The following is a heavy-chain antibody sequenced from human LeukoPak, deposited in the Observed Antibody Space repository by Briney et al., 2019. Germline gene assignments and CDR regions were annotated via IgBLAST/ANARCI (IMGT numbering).Heavy chain of an antibody. Sequence: ASVKVSCKASGYTFTSYAMNWVRQAPGQGLEWMGWINTNTGNPTYAQGFTGRFVFSLDTSVSTAYLQISSLKAEDTAVYYCARDPPEILRYFDWLPFDYWGQGTLVTVSS. CDR1: GYTFTSYA. CDR3: ARDPPEILRYFDWLPFDY. V-gene: IGHV7-4-1*02. D-gene: IGHD3-9*01. CDR2: INTNTGNP. J-gene: IGHJ4*02.